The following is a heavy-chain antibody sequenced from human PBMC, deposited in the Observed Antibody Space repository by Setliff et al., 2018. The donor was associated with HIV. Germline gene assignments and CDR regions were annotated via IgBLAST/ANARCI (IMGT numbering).Heavy chain of an antibody. J-gene: IGHJ3*02. CDR1: GYSFANYW. Sequence: PGESLKISCEGSGYSFANYWIGWVRQMPGKGLEWMGIIYPGDSDTRYSPSFQGQVAISADKSISTTYLQWSSLKASDTAIYHCAKFFSVTPPAGAFDIWGQGTMVTVSS. D-gene: IGHD4-17*01. CDR3: AKFFSVTPPAGAFDI. CDR2: IYPGDSDT. V-gene: IGHV5-51*01.